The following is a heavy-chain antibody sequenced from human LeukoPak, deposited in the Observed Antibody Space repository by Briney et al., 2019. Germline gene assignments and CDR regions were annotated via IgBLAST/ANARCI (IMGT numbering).Heavy chain of an antibody. D-gene: IGHD2-2*01. V-gene: IGHV4-38-2*01. Sequence: SQTLSLTCAVSGYFISSGYYWGWIRQPPGKGLEWIGGVSHSGSTFSTPSLKSRVTISVDPSRNQFSLKLSSLTAADTAVYYCASTALGYCTTSSCPDYWGPGTLVTVSS. CDR2: VSHSGST. CDR3: ASTALGYCTTSSCPDY. J-gene: IGHJ4*02. CDR1: GYFISSGYY.